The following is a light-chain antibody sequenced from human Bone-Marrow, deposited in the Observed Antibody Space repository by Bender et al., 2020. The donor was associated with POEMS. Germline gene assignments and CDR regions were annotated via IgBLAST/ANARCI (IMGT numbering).Light chain of an antibody. V-gene: IGLV1-47*01. J-gene: IGLJ3*02. CDR2: RNS. CDR3: AVWDDSLNGWV. CDR1: SSNIGIAY. Sequence: QSVLTQPPSASGTPGQGVTISCSGSSSNIGIAYVYWFQQLSGTAPKLLIYRNSERPSGVPGRFSGSKSGTSASLAISGLRSEDEADYYCAVWDDSLNGWVFGGGTKLTVL.